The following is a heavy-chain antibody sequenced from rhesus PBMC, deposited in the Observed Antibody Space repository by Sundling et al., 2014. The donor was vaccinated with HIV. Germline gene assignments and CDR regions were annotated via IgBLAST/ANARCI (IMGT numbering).Heavy chain of an antibody. J-gene: IGHJ6*01. CDR3: ARQFFCRTTYCYSDYGLDS. CDR1: GYGINSKYY. Sequence: QVQLQESGPGLVKPSETLSLTCAISGYGINSKYYWAWIRQAPGKGLEYIDYISGSSGNSYYNPSLKRRVTISKDTSKNQFSLNLRSVTAADTAVYYCARQFFCRTTYCYSDYGLDSWGQGVGVTVSS. CDR2: ISGSSGNS. V-gene: IGHV4-99*01. D-gene: IGHD2-15*01.